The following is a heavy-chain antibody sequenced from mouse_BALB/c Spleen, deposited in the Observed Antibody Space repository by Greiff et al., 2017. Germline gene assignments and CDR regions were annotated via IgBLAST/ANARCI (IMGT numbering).Heavy chain of an antibody. CDR3: TRGEYGNYVSYFDY. Sequence: QVQLQQPGAELVRPGASVKLSCKASGYTFTSYWINWVKQRPGQGLEWIGNIYPSDSYTNYNQKFKDKATLTVDKSSSTAYMQLSNPTSEDSAVYYSTRGEYGNYVSYFDYWGQGTTLTVSS. J-gene: IGHJ2*01. CDR1: GYTFTSYW. CDR2: IYPSDSYT. D-gene: IGHD2-1*01. V-gene: IGHV1-69*02.